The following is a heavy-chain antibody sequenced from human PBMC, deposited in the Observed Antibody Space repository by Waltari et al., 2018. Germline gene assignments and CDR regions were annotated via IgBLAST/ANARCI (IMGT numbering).Heavy chain of an antibody. CDR1: GGTFSTFV. J-gene: IGHJ4*02. V-gene: IGHV1-69*01. Sequence: QVQLVQSGAEVKKPGSSVKVSCKTAGGTFSTFVISWVRQAPGQGLEWMGGIITYSVTEIYAQKFQDRITITADESTTTAYMELSSLRSEDTAVYYCASRASEYQELLFACDNWGQGTLVTVSS. CDR2: IITYSVTE. CDR3: ASRASEYQELLFACDN. D-gene: IGHD2-21*02.